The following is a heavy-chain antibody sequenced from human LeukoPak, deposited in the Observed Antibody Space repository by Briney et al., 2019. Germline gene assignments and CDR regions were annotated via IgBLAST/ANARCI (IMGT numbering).Heavy chain of an antibody. V-gene: IGHV4-34*01. Sequence: SETLSLTCAVYGGSFSGYYWSWIRQPPGKGLEWIGEINHSGSTNYNPSLKSRVTISVDTSKNQFSLKLSSVTAADTAVYYCARDRPYGGIAEEAFDIWGQGTMVTVSS. CDR3: ARDRPYGGIAEEAFDI. D-gene: IGHD4-23*01. CDR1: GGSFSGYY. J-gene: IGHJ3*02. CDR2: INHSGST.